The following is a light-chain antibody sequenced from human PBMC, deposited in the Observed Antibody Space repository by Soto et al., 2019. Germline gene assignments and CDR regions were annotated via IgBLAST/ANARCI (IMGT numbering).Light chain of an antibody. Sequence: ESVLTQSPGTLSLSPGERATLSCRASQSVSSNYLAWYQQKPGQAPRLLIYGASTRATGIPDRCSGSRSGTDFTLTIRRLEPQDSAVYYCQQSGSSPTWTVGPGTKGEIK. CDR3: QQSGSSPTWT. J-gene: IGKJ1*01. CDR1: QSVSSNY. CDR2: GAS. V-gene: IGKV3-20*01.